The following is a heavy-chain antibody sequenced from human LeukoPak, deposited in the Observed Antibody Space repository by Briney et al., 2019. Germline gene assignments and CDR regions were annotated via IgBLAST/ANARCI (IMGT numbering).Heavy chain of an antibody. Sequence: GGTLRLFRAFSVFTHCSYDMYWVRRAPGEGLEWVSALSGSGDITYYAASVKGRFTISRDNSKSTLYLQMKSLGAEDTAVYYCAKIGGSYRVDYWGQGTLVTVSS. CDR3: AKIGGSYRVDY. D-gene: IGHD3-10*01. CDR1: VFTHCSYD. V-gene: IGHV3-23*01. CDR2: LSGSGDIT. J-gene: IGHJ4*02.